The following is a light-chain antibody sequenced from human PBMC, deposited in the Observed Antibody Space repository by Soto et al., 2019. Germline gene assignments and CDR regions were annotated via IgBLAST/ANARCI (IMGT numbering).Light chain of an antibody. J-gene: IGKJ2*01. V-gene: IGKV1-5*03. CDR1: QSISSW. Sequence: DIQMTQSPSTLSASVGDSVTITCRASQSISSWLAWYQQKPGKAPKLLIYKAYSLESGVPSRFSGSGSGTECTLTISSLQPDDFATYYCQQYNSYPYTFGQGTKLEIK. CDR3: QQYNSYPYT. CDR2: KAY.